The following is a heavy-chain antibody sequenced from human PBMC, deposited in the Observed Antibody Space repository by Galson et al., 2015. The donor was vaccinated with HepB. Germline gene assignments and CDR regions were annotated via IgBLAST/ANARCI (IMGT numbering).Heavy chain of an antibody. Sequence: SLRLSCAASGLTFSSYAMHWVRQAPGKGLEWVAVISYDGSNKYYADSVKGRFTISRDNSKNTLYLQMNSLRAEDTAVYYCARDYAVVVPAAIPDYWGQGTLVTVSS. CDR1: GLTFSSYA. V-gene: IGHV3-30*04. J-gene: IGHJ4*02. D-gene: IGHD2-2*01. CDR2: ISYDGSNK. CDR3: ARDYAVVVPAAIPDY.